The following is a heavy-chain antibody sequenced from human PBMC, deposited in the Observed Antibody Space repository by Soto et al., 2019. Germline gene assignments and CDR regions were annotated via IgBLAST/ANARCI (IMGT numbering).Heavy chain of an antibody. D-gene: IGHD3-22*01. J-gene: IGHJ6*02. CDR1: GFTFTSSA. CDR3: ALEQYDSSADYYYYYGMDV. CDR2: IVVGSGNT. V-gene: IGHV1-58*02. Sequence: GASVKVSCKASGFTFTSSAMQWVRQARGQRLEWIGWIVVGSGNTNYAQKFQERVTITRDMSTSTAYMELSSLRSEDTAVYYCALEQYDSSADYYYYYGMDVWGQGTTVTVSS.